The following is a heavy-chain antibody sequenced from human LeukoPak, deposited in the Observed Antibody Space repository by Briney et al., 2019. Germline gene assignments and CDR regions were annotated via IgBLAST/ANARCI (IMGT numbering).Heavy chain of an antibody. Sequence: GGPLRLSCAASGTTFSSYSMNWVRKAPGKGLEWFSSISSSSTYIYYADSAKGRFTISRDNAKNSLYLQMNSLRAEDTAVYYCAGGDNYYDPFDYWGQGNLVTVTS. D-gene: IGHD3-22*01. CDR3: AGGDNYYDPFDY. V-gene: IGHV3-21*01. CDR2: ISSSSTYI. J-gene: IGHJ4*02. CDR1: GTTFSSYS.